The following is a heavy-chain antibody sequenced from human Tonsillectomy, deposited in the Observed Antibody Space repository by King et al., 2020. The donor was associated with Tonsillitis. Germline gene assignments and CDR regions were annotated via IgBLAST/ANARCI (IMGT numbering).Heavy chain of an antibody. CDR3: AKDLHDWADYDFEAYSYGLDV. D-gene: IGHD3-3*01. CDR1: GFTFSSYG. V-gene: IGHV3-30*18. CDR2: ISYDGGNQ. Sequence: QVQLVESGGGVAQPGRSLRLSCAASGFTFSSYGMHWVRQAPGKGLEWVAVISYDGGNQYYADSVKGRFTISRDNSKNTLYLQMSSLRAEDTAFYYCAKDLHDWADYDFEAYSYGLDVWGQGTTVTVSS. J-gene: IGHJ6*02.